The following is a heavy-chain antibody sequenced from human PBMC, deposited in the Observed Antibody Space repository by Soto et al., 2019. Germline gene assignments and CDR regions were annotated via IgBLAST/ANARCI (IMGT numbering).Heavy chain of an antibody. V-gene: IGHV4-34*01. J-gene: IGHJ6*03. CDR1: GGCFSGYY. Sequence: QVQLQQWGAGLLKPSETLSLTCAVYGGCFSGYYWSWIRQPPGKGLEWIGEINHSGSTNYNPSLKSRVTISVDTSKNQFSLKLSSVTAADTAVYYCARTGNSRNYYYYYMDVWGKGTTVTVSS. CDR3: ARTGNSRNYYYYYMDV. CDR2: INHSGST. D-gene: IGHD2-21*01.